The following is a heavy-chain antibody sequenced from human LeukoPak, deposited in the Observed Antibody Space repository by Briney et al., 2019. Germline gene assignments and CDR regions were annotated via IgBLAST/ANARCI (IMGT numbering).Heavy chain of an antibody. CDR2: ISYDGSNK. J-gene: IGHJ6*04. CDR1: GFTFSSYA. V-gene: IGHV3-30*04. D-gene: IGHD5-12*01. Sequence: GRSLRLSCAACGFTFSSYAMHWVRQAPGKGLEWVAVISYDGSNKYYADSVKGRFTISRDNSKNTLYLQMNSLRAEDTAVYYCARDGYSGYDLYYYYGMDVWGKGTTVTVSS. CDR3: ARDGYSGYDLYYYYGMDV.